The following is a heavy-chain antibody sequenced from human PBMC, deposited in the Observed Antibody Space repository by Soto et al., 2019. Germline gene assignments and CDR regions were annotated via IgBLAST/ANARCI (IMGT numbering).Heavy chain of an antibody. CDR3: ASGPWFGELLYYFDY. D-gene: IGHD3-10*01. J-gene: IGHJ4*02. Sequence: PGGSLRLSCAASGFTFSSYGMHWVRQAPGKGLEWVAVIWYDGSNKYYADSVKGRFTISRDNSKNTLYLQMNSLRAEDTAVYYCASGPWFGELLYYFDYRGQGTLVTVSS. CDR2: IWYDGSNK. CDR1: GFTFSSYG. V-gene: IGHV3-33*01.